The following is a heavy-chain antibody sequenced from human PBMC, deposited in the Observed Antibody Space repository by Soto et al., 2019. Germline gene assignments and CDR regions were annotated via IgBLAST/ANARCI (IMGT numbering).Heavy chain of an antibody. CDR3: ARALTLRAFDI. CDR2: IYYSGRT. V-gene: IGHV4-30-4*01. D-gene: IGHD3-9*01. J-gene: IGHJ3*02. Sequence: SETLSLTCTVSGGSISSGDYYWSWIRQPPGKGLEWIGYIYYSGRTYYNPSLKSRVTISVDTSKNQFSLKLSSVTAADTAVYYCARALTLRAFDIWGQGTMVTVSS. CDR1: GGSISSGDYY.